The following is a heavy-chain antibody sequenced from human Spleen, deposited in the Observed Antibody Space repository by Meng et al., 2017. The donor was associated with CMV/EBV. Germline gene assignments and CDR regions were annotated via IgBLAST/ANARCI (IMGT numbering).Heavy chain of an antibody. CDR3: ARVKGYCSSTSCPTYNFDY. CDR1: GGSISSSSYY. D-gene: IGHD2-2*01. Sequence: SETLSLTCTVSGGSISSSSYYWGWIRQPPGKGLEWIGSIYYSGSTYYNPSLKSRVTISVDTSKNQFSLKLSSVTAADTAVYYCARVKGYCSSTSCPTYNFDYWGQGTLVTVSS. J-gene: IGHJ4*02. V-gene: IGHV4-39*07. CDR2: IYYSGST.